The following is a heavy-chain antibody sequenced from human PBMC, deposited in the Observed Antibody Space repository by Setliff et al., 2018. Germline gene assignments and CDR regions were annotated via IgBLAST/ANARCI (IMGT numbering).Heavy chain of an antibody. CDR3: ARGFSYGVTTYGLDI. CDR2: INHSGST. Sequence: ASETLSLTCSVSGGSISGSHYYWSWIRQPTGKGLEWIGEINHSGSTNYNPSLTSRVTISEDTSKNQFSLELSSVTAADTAVYFCARGFSYGVTTYGLDIWGRGTMVT. V-gene: IGHV4-39*07. D-gene: IGHD3-10*01. CDR1: GGSISGSHYY. J-gene: IGHJ3*02.